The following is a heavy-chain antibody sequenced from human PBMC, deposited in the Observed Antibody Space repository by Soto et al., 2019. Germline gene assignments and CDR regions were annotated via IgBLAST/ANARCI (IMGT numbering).Heavy chain of an antibody. CDR3: ARDRETAVAASYYYYGMDV. Sequence: SQTLSLTCAISGDSVSSNSAAWNWIRQSPSRGLEWLGRTYYRSKWYNDYAVSVKSRITINPDTSKNQFSLQPNSVTPEDTAVYYCARDRETAVAASYYYYGMDVWGQGTTVTVSS. D-gene: IGHD6-19*01. V-gene: IGHV6-1*01. J-gene: IGHJ6*02. CDR1: GDSVSSNSAA. CDR2: TYYRSKWYN.